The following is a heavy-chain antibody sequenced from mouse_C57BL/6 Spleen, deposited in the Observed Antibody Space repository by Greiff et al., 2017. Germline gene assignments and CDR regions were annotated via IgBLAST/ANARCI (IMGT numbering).Heavy chain of an antibody. CDR2: ISRGSSTI. CDR3: AKPVDY. Sequence: EVLLVESGGGLVKPGGSLKLSCAASGFTFSDYGMHWVRQAPGKGLEWVAYISRGSSTIYYADTVKGRFPLSRENAKMTLFVQMISRRAKVTTMYYCAKPVDYWGQGTSGNVSS. J-gene: IGHJ4*01. V-gene: IGHV5-17*01. CDR1: GFTFSDYG.